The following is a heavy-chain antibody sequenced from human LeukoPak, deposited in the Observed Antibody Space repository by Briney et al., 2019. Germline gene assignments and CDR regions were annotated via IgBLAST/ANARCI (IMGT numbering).Heavy chain of an antibody. CDR1: GGSFSGYY. V-gene: IGHV4-34*01. D-gene: IGHD5-18*01. CDR3: ARASWIQLWLGFDP. CDR2: INHSGST. Sequence: PSETLSLTCAVYGGSFSGYYWGWIRQPPGKGLEWIGEINHSGSTNYNPSLKSRVTISVDTSKNQFSLKLSSVTAADTAVYYCARASWIQLWLGFDPWGQGTLVTVSS. J-gene: IGHJ5*02.